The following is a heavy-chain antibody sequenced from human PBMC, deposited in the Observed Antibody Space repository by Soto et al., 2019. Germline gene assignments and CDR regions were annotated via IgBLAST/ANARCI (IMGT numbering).Heavy chain of an antibody. CDR3: LERGAYWTR. J-gene: IGHJ4*02. D-gene: IGHD1-1*01. V-gene: IGHV3-23*01. CDR1: GFSFSGYA. CDR2: ITASGDAT. Sequence: PGGSRRLPGAASGFSFSGYALSGVGRAPGRGLEGISSITASGDATYYAAPVRGRFTFSRANSRSTLFFQLNILGVDDTAIYYCLERGAYWTRWGQGPLVTAS.